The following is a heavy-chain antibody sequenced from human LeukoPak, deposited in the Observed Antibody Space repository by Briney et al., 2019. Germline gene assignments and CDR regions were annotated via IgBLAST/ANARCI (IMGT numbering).Heavy chain of an antibody. J-gene: IGHJ1*01. CDR1: GFTFSSYG. CDR2: ISNDGSNE. V-gene: IGHV3-30*18. Sequence: SPRLSCATSGFTFSSYGMHCVRQVPGTRLKWLAVISNDGSNEYYAGSVKGRFTISRDNSKNTLYLQMNILTTEDTAIYYLAKEDVVVITIRYFQTWGQGTLVTVSS. CDR3: AKEDVVVITIRYFQT. D-gene: IGHD3-22*01.